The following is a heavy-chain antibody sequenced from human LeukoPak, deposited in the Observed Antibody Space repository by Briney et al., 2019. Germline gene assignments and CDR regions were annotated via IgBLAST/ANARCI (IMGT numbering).Heavy chain of an antibody. CDR1: GYTFTSYY. CDR3: ARGGSIGAAADY. CDR2: IIPIFGTA. D-gene: IGHD6-13*01. Sequence: SVKVSCKASGYTFTSYYMHWVRQAPGQGLEWMGGIIPIFGTANYAQKFQGRVTITADKSTSTAYMELSSLRSEDTAVYYCARGGSIGAAADYWGQGTLVTVSS. V-gene: IGHV1-69*06. J-gene: IGHJ4*02.